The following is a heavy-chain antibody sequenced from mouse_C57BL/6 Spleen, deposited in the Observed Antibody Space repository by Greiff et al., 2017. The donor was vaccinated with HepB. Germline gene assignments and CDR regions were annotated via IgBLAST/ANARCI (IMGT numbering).Heavy chain of an antibody. J-gene: IGHJ2*01. CDR3: AREPPYYFDY. Sequence: QVQLQQPGAELVKPGASVKLSCKASGYTFTSYWMQWVKQRPGQGLEWIGEIDPSDSYTNYNQKFKGKATLTVDTSSSTAYMQLSSLTSEDSAVYYCAREPPYYFDYWGQGTTLTVSS. V-gene: IGHV1-50*01. CDR2: IDPSDSYT. D-gene: IGHD6-1*01. CDR1: GYTFTSYW.